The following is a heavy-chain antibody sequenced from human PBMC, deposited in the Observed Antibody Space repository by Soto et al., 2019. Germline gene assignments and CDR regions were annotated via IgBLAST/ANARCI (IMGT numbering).Heavy chain of an antibody. CDR3: ARDIVVVPAAKDGMDV. CDR1: GYTFTSYY. Sequence: ASVKVSCKASGYTFTSYYMHWVRQAPGQGLEWMGIINPSGGSTSYAQKFQGRVTMTRDTSTSTVYMELSSLRSEDTAVYYCARDIVVVPAAKDGMDVWGQGTMVTVSS. V-gene: IGHV1-46*01. D-gene: IGHD2-2*01. J-gene: IGHJ6*02. CDR2: INPSGGST.